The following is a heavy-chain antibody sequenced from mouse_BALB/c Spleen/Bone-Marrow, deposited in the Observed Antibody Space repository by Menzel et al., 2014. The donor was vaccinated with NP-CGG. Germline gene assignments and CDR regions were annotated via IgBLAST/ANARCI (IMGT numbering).Heavy chain of an antibody. V-gene: IGHV1S41*01. J-gene: IGHJ4*01. CDR2: IAPGSGST. CDR1: GYTFTSYW. CDR3: ARSYYGRAMDY. D-gene: IGHD1-1*01. Sequence: DLVKPGASVKLSCKASGYTFTSYWINWIKQRPGQGLEWIGRIAPGSGSTYHDEMFKGKATLTVDTPSSTAYIQLSSLSSEDSAVYFCARSYYGRAMDYWGQGTSVTVSS.